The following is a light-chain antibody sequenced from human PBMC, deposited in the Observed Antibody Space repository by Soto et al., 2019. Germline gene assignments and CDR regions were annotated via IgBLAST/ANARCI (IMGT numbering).Light chain of an antibody. CDR1: SSDVGGYNY. V-gene: IGLV2-14*03. CDR3: SSYTSSSTRV. CDR2: DVS. Sequence: QSALTQPASVSGSPGQSITISCTGTSSDVGGYNYVSWYQHYPGKVPKLMIYDVSNRPSGVSIRFSGSKSGNTASLTISGLQAEDEADYYCSSYTSSSTRVFGGGTKLTVL. J-gene: IGLJ3*02.